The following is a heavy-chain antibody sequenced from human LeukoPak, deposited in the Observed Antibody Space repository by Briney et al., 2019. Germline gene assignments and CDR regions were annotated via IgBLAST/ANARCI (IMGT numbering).Heavy chain of an antibody. Sequence: PGGSLRLSCAASGFTFSSYGMHWVRQAPGKGLEWVAVISYHGTNKYYADSVKGRFTISRDNSKNTLYLKMNSLRAEDTAVYYCGKYSDYGDYLDWFDPWGQGTLVTVSS. V-gene: IGHV3-30*18. CDR2: ISYHGTNK. CDR1: GFTFSSYG. CDR3: GKYSDYGDYLDWFDP. D-gene: IGHD4-17*01. J-gene: IGHJ5*02.